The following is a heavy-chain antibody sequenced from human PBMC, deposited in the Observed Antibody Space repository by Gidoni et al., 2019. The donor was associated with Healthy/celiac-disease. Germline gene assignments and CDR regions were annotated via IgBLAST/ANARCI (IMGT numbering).Heavy chain of an antibody. CDR3: ARALGYGMDV. CDR1: GYTFTGYY. D-gene: IGHD3-16*01. Sequence: QVQLVESGAEGKKHGASVTVSCKASGYTFTGYYMHWVRQAPGPGLEWMGWINPNSGGTNYAQKFKGRVTMTRDTSISTAYMELSRLRSDDTAVYYCARALGYGMDVWGQGTTVTVSS. CDR2: INPNSGGT. J-gene: IGHJ6*02. V-gene: IGHV1-2*02.